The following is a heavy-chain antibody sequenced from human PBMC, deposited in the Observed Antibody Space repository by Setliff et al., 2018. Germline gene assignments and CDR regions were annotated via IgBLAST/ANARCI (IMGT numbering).Heavy chain of an antibody. J-gene: IGHJ4*02. V-gene: IGHV4-38-2*02. Sequence: LSLTCTVSGGSISSYYWGWIRQSPGKGLEWIGSVYHSGSSYQNPSLRSRIAVSVDTSKNQFSLRLNSVTAADTAVYFCARAAARAEYSDTSAYLPFDFWGLGTLVTVSS. CDR1: GGSISSYY. CDR2: VYHSGSS. CDR3: ARAAARAEYSDTSAYLPFDF. D-gene: IGHD3-16*01.